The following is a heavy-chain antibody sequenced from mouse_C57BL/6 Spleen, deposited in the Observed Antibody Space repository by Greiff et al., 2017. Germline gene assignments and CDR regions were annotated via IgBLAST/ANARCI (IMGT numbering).Heavy chain of an antibody. CDR3: ARRDYGSNYAMDY. CDR2: IDPSDSET. CDR1: GYTFTSYW. D-gene: IGHD1-1*01. Sequence: QVQLQQPGAELVRPGSSVKLSCKASGYTFTSYWMHWVKQRPIQGLEWIGNIDPSDSETHYNQKFKDKATLTVDKSSSTAYMQLSSLTSEDSAVYYCARRDYGSNYAMDYWGQGTSVTVSS. J-gene: IGHJ4*01. V-gene: IGHV1-52*01.